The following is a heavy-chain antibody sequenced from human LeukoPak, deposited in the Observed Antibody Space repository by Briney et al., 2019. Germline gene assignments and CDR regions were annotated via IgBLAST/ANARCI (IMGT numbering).Heavy chain of an antibody. V-gene: IGHV3-21*01. D-gene: IGHD3-9*01. CDR3: VRGFDGTNAFDL. J-gene: IGHJ3*01. Sequence: GGSLRLSCAASGFTFSGYSMNWVRQAPGKGLEWVSSISSSSSYIYYADSVKGRFTISRDNDKNSVYLQMGSLRVEDTAVYYCVRGFDGTNAFDLWGQGTMVTVSS. CDR2: ISSSSSYI. CDR1: GFTFSGYS.